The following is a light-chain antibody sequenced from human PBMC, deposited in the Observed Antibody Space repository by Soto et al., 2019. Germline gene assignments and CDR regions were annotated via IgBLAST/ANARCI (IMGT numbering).Light chain of an antibody. CDR2: DVS. Sequence: QSVLTLPASVSGSPGQSITITCTGTSSDVGGYNYVSWYQQHPGKAPKLMIYDVSNRPSGVSNRFSGSKSGNTASLTISGLQAEDEADYYCSSYTSSSTVVFGGGTQLTVL. J-gene: IGLJ2*01. CDR1: SSDVGGYNY. CDR3: SSYTSSSTVV. V-gene: IGLV2-14*01.